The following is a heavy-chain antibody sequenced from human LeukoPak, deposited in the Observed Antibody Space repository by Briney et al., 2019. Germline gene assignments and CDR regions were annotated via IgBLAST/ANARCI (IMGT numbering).Heavy chain of an antibody. D-gene: IGHD1-1*01. J-gene: IGHJ3*02. CDR3: ARDHSVELERRYALDI. V-gene: IGHV4-59*01. CDR2: IYYSGST. Sequence: SETLSLTCTVSGGSISSYYWSWIRQPPGKGLEWIGYIYYSGSTNYNPSLKSRVTISVDTSKNQFSLKLSSVTAADTAVYYCARDHSVELERRYALDIWGQGTMVTVSS. CDR1: GGSISSYY.